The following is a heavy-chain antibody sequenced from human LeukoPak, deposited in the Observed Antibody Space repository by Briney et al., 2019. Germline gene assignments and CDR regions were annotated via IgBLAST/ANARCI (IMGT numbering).Heavy chain of an antibody. D-gene: IGHD1-26*01. Sequence: ASVKVSCKTSAGPFSTYTITWVRQAPGQGLEWMGRIIPVLNTVKYAQQFQGRLTITADKSTSTAFMDLSRLTSDDTAVYYCARGGQVSTGAHLDPWGQGTLVTVSS. J-gene: IGHJ5*02. V-gene: IGHV1-69*08. CDR2: IIPVLNTV. CDR3: ARGGQVSTGAHLDP. CDR1: AGPFSTYT.